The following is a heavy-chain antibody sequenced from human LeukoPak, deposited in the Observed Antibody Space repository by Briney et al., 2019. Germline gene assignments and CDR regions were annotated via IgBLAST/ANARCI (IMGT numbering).Heavy chain of an antibody. CDR3: ARHSGQLLKRPFDY. Sequence: PSETLSLTCAVSGYSISSGYYWGWIRQPPGKGLEWIGSIYHSGSTYYNPSLKSRVTISVDTSKNQFSLKLSSVTAADTAEYYCARHSGQLLKRPFDYWGQGTLVTVSS. J-gene: IGHJ4*02. CDR2: IYHSGST. V-gene: IGHV4-38-2*01. CDR1: GYSISSGYY. D-gene: IGHD2-2*01.